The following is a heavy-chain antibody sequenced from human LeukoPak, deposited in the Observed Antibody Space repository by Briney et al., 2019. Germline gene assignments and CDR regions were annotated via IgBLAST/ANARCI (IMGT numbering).Heavy chain of an antibody. Sequence: GGSLRLSCAASGFTFSSYAMSWVRQAPGKRLEWVSVVSGTGGRTYYADSVKGRFTISRDNSKNTLYLQMNSLRAEDTAVYYCARDQLIAVAAEGILGYWGQGTLVTVSS. CDR3: ARDQLIAVAAEGILGY. J-gene: IGHJ4*02. D-gene: IGHD6-19*01. CDR2: VSGTGGRT. CDR1: GFTFSSYA. V-gene: IGHV3-23*01.